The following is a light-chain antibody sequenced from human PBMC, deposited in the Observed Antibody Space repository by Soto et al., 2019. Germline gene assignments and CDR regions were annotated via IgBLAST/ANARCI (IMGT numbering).Light chain of an antibody. CDR3: SSYTSSSTLDV. J-gene: IGLJ1*01. CDR1: SSDVGGYNY. CDR2: EVT. Sequence: ALNQPASVSRAPGQSITIACSGTSSDVGGYNYVSWYQQHPGKAPKLMIYEVTNRPSGVSNRFSGSKSGNTASLTISGLQAEDEADYYCSSYTSSSTLDVFGSGTKVTVL. V-gene: IGLV2-14*01.